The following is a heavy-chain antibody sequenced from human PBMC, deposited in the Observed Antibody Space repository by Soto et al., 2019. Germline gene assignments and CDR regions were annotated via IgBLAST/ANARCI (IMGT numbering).Heavy chain of an antibody. Sequence: GGSLRLSCAASGFTFSSYGMHWVRQAPGKGLGWVAVISYDGSNKYYADSVKGRFTISRDNSKNTLYLQMNSLRAEDTAVYYCAKTPAYYYDSSGPVDYWGQGTLVTVSS. V-gene: IGHV3-30*18. D-gene: IGHD3-22*01. J-gene: IGHJ4*02. CDR2: ISYDGSNK. CDR1: GFTFSSYG. CDR3: AKTPAYYYDSSGPVDY.